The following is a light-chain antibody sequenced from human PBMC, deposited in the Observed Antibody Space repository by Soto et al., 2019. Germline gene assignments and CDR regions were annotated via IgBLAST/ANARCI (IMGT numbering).Light chain of an antibody. CDR3: QSYDASLSGSV. Sequence: QSVLTQPPSVSGAPGQRVTISCTGSSSNIGAGYDVHWYQQVPGTAPKLLIYDNTNRPSGVPDRFSGSKSDTSASLAITGLQTEDEADYYCQSYDASLSGSVFGGGTKLTVL. J-gene: IGLJ2*01. V-gene: IGLV1-40*01. CDR1: SSNIGAGYD. CDR2: DNT.